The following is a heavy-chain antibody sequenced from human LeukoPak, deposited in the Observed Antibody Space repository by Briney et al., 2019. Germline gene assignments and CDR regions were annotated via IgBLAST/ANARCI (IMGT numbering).Heavy chain of an antibody. Sequence: SETLSLTCTVSGGSISSGSNYWGWIRQPPGKGLEWIGSIYYSGSTYYNPSLKSRVTISVDTSKNQFSLKLSSVTAADTAVYYCARAGERLDYVWGSYRFDYWGQGTLVTVSS. CDR1: GGSISSGSNY. CDR2: IYYSGST. J-gene: IGHJ4*02. CDR3: ARAGERLDYVWGSYRFDY. V-gene: IGHV4-39*07. D-gene: IGHD3-16*02.